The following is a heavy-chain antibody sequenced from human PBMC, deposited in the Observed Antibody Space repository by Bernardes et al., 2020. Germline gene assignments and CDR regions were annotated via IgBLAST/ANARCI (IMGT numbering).Heavy chain of an antibody. CDR3: ARNQILEWLSGYGMDV. V-gene: IGHV4-4*02. D-gene: IGHD3-3*01. J-gene: IGHJ6*04. Sequence: SETLSLTCAVSGGSISSSNWWSWVRQPPGKGLEWIGEIYHSGSTNYNPSLKSRVTISVDKSKNQFSLKLSSVTAADTAVYYCARNQILEWLSGYGMDVWGKGTTVTVSS. CDR1: GGSISSSNW. CDR2: IYHSGST.